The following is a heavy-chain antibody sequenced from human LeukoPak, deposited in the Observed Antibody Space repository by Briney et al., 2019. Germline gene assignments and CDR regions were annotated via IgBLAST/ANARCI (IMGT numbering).Heavy chain of an antibody. CDR2: INHSGST. V-gene: IGHV4-34*01. Sequence: SETLSLTCAVYGGSFSGYYWSWIRQPPGKGLEWIGEINHSGSTNYNPSLKSRVTISVDTSKNQFSLKLSSVTAADTAVYYCARAAVATGYFDYWGQGTLVTVSS. D-gene: IGHD5-12*01. CDR1: GGSFSGYY. CDR3: ARAAVATGYFDY. J-gene: IGHJ4*02.